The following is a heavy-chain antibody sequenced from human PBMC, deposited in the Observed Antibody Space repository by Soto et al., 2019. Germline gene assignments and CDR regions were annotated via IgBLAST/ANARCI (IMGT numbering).Heavy chain of an antibody. J-gene: IGHJ4*02. CDR3: MREDWHRFDS. CDR2: ISGGASDK. V-gene: IGHV3-7*01. CDR1: GFMFSAYW. Sequence: EVPLVESGGRLVQPGGSLRLSCAASGFMFSAYWMSWVRQDPGKGLEWVATISGGASDKFYVDSVKGRFTISRDDSKNTLYLQMNSLRDEDTAVYYCMREDWHRFDSWGQGTLVTVSS. D-gene: IGHD2-21*01.